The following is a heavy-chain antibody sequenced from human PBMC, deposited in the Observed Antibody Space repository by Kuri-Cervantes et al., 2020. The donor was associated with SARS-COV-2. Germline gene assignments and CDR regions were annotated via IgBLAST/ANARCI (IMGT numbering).Heavy chain of an antibody. J-gene: IGHJ3*02. CDR2: IKSKSDDGTT. CDR3: TTGGTTTSFAFDI. CDR1: GFTFSNAW. Sequence: GESMKISCAASGFTFSNAWMSWVRQAPGKGLELVGRIKSKSDDGTTDYAAPVKGRFTLSRDDLENTVYLQMNSLKREDTAVYYCTTGGTTTSFAFDIWGQGTMVTVSS. D-gene: IGHD1-1*01. V-gene: IGHV3-15*01.